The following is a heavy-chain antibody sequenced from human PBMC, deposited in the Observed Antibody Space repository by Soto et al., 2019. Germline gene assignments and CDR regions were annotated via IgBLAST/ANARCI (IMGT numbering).Heavy chain of an antibody. CDR2: IRSKAYGGTT. Sequence: RLSCTASGFTFGYYAMSWFRQAPGKGLEWVGFIRSKAYGGTTEYAASVKGRFTISRDDSKSIAYLQMNSLKTEDTAVYYCTRDPNYYDSSGYYLDDAFDIWGQGTMVTVSS. CDR1: GFTFGYYA. V-gene: IGHV3-49*03. CDR3: TRDPNYYDSSGYYLDDAFDI. J-gene: IGHJ3*02. D-gene: IGHD3-22*01.